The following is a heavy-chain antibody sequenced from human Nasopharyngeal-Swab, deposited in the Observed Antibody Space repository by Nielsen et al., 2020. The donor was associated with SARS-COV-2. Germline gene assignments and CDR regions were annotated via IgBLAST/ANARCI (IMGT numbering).Heavy chain of an antibody. V-gene: IGHV4-39*01. Sequence: RQAPGKGLEWIGSIYYSGSTYYNPSLKSRVTISVDTSKNQFSLKLSSVTAADTAVYYCARRPPGIGPRAFDIWGQGTVVTVSS. D-gene: IGHD3-10*01. J-gene: IGHJ3*02. CDR3: ARRPPGIGPRAFDI. CDR2: IYYSGST.